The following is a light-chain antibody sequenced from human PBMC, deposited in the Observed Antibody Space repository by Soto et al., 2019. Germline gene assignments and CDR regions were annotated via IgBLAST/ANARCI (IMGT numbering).Light chain of an antibody. CDR1: SSDVGSYNL. CDR2: EGS. V-gene: IGLV2-23*01. J-gene: IGLJ2*01. Sequence: QSALTQPASVSGSPGQSITISCTGTSSDVGSYNLVSWYQQHPGKAPKLMIYEGSKRPSGVSNPFSGSKSGNTASLTISGLQAEDEADYYCCSYAGSLVVFGGGTKLTVL. CDR3: CSYAGSLVV.